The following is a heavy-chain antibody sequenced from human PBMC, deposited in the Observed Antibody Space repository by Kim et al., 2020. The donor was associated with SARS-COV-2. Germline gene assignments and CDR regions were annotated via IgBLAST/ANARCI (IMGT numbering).Heavy chain of an antibody. CDR1: GFTFSGSA. D-gene: IGHD3-10*01. V-gene: IGHV3-73*01. CDR2: IRSKANSYAT. J-gene: IGHJ6*02. Sequence: GGSLRLSCAASGFTFSGSAMHWVRQASGKGLEWVGRIRSKANSYATAYAASVKGRFTISRDDSKNTAYLQMNSLKTEDTAVYYCTRHRNHGVRGVSYYGMDVWGQGTTVTVSS. CDR3: TRHRNHGVRGVSYYGMDV.